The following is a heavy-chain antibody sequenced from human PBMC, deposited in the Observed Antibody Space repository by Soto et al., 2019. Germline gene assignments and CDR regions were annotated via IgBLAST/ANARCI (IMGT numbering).Heavy chain of an antibody. V-gene: IGHV4-59*01. Sequence: KPSETLSLTCTVSGGSISSYYWSWIRQPPGKGLEWIGYIYYSGSTNYNPSLKSRVTISVDTSKNQFSLKLSSVTAADTAVYYCARDKGDYVWGSYRKNWFDPWGQGTLITVSS. D-gene: IGHD3-16*02. J-gene: IGHJ5*02. CDR1: GGSISSYY. CDR2: IYYSGST. CDR3: ARDKGDYVWGSYRKNWFDP.